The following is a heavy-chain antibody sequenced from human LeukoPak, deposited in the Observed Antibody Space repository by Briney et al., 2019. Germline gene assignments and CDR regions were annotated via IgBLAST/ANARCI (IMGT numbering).Heavy chain of an antibody. V-gene: IGHV3-53*01. Sequence: PGGSLRLSCAVSGFTVSSNYMSWVRQAPGEGLEWVSVIYSGGSTHYAESVKGRFTISRDNSKNTVYLQMNSVRAEDTAVYYCARDYESSGSNGAFDIWGQGTMVTVSS. CDR1: GFTVSSNY. CDR3: ARDYESSGSNGAFDI. CDR2: IYSGGST. D-gene: IGHD6-19*01. J-gene: IGHJ3*02.